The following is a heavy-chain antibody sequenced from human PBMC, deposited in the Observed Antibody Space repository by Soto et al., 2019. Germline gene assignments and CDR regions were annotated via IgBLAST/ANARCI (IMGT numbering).Heavy chain of an antibody. V-gene: IGHV3-33*01. CDR2: IWYDGSNK. Sequence: QVQLVGSGGGVVQPGRSLRLSCAASGFTFSSYGMHWVRQAPGKGLEWVAVIWYDGSNKYYGDSVKGRFTNTRDNSKYSLYLQIHSLRAEDTAVYYCARDLSPLPWAAAGTGLVDMDVWGQGTTVTVSS. J-gene: IGHJ6*02. D-gene: IGHD6-13*01. CDR1: GFTFSSYG. CDR3: ARDLSPLPWAAAGTGLVDMDV.